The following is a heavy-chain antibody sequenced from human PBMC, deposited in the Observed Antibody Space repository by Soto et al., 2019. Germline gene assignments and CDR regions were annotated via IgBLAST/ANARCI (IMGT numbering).Heavy chain of an antibody. CDR3: ARLGGYYYRDV. CDR1: GGSISSYY. J-gene: IGHJ6*03. V-gene: IGHV4-59*01. Sequence: SETLSLTCTVSGGSISSYYWSWIRQPPGKGLECIGYIYYSGSTNYNPSLKSRVTISLDTSKNHFSLKLSSVTPADTAVYYCARLGGYYYRDVGGKGTTVTVSS. D-gene: IGHD3-16*01. CDR2: IYYSGST.